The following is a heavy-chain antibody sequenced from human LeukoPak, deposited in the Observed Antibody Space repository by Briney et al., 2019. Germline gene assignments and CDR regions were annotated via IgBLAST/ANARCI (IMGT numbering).Heavy chain of an antibody. D-gene: IGHD3/OR15-3a*01. V-gene: IGHV3-23*01. CDR2: IYGSGGGI. CDR3: AKRIGPFDP. J-gene: IGHJ5*02. Sequence: GGSLRLSCAASGFPFSTYAMNWVRQAPGKGLEWVSGIYGSGGGIQYADSVKGRFTISRDNSKNTLYLQMNSLRAEDTAVYYCAKRIGPFDPWGQGTLVTVSS. CDR1: GFPFSTYA.